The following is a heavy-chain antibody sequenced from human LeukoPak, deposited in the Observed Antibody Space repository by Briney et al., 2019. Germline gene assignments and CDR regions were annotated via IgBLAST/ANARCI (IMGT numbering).Heavy chain of an antibody. D-gene: IGHD3-9*01. CDR3: ATGPGGFKDTIFLYDY. V-gene: IGHV1-18*01. CDR1: GYTFTSYG. J-gene: IGHJ4*02. CDR2: ISAYNGNT. Sequence: PGASVTVSCKASGYTFTSYGISWVRQAPGQGLEWMGWISAYNGNTNYAQKLQGRVTMTTDTSTSTAYMELRSLRSEDTAVYYCATGPGGFKDTIFLYDYWGQGTLVTVSS.